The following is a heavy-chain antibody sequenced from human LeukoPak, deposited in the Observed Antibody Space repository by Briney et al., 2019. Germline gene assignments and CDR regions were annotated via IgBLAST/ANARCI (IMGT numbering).Heavy chain of an antibody. Sequence: PGRSLRLSCAASGFSFSYYGMHWVRQAPGKGLEWVSSISSSSSYIYYADSVKGRFTISRDNAKNSLYLQMNSLRAEDTAVYYCASGVQGFDYWGQGTLVTVSS. V-gene: IGHV3-21*01. CDR3: ASGVQGFDY. J-gene: IGHJ4*02. CDR2: ISSSSSYI. D-gene: IGHD3-10*01. CDR1: GFSFSYYG.